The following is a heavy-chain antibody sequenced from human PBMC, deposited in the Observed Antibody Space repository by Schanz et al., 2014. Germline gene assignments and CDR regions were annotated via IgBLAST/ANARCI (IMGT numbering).Heavy chain of an antibody. Sequence: EVQLVESGGGLVQPGGSLRLSCEASGFTFSNYNMNWVRQAPGKGLEWVSYISRSSSTIYYTDSVKGRFTISRDNAKNSVFLQMNGLRDEDTAVYYCAKDIAPLAARPGYGMDVWGQGTTVTVSS. J-gene: IGHJ6*02. CDR1: GFTFSNYN. V-gene: IGHV3-48*02. CDR3: AKDIAPLAARPGYGMDV. D-gene: IGHD6-13*01. CDR2: ISRSSSTI.